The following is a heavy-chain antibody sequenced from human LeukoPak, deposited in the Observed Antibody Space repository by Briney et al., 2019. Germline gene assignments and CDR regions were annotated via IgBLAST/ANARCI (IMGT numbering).Heavy chain of an antibody. Sequence: GESLKISCKGSGHSFTSYWIVWVRQMPGKGLEWMGIIYPGDSDTRYSPSFQGQVTISADKSISTAYLQWSSLKASDTAMYYCAGVRSGSYYYYYGMDVWGQGTTVTVSS. CDR1: GHSFTSYW. CDR3: AGVRSGSYYYYYGMDV. V-gene: IGHV5-51*01. CDR2: IYPGDSDT. D-gene: IGHD1-26*01. J-gene: IGHJ6*02.